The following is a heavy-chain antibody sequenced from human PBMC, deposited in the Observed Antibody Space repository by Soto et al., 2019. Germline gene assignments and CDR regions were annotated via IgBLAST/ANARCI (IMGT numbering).Heavy chain of an antibody. Sequence: QVQLVQSGAEVKKPGASVKVSCKASGYTFTSYYMHWVRQAPGQGLEWMGIINPSGGSTSYAQKFQGRVTMTRDTSTSTVYMELSSLRSEDTAVYYCAGGFTIFGVVTIYYYYYGMDVWGQGTTVTVSS. CDR2: INPSGGST. V-gene: IGHV1-46*01. D-gene: IGHD3-3*01. CDR1: GYTFTSYY. CDR3: AGGFTIFGVVTIYYYYYGMDV. J-gene: IGHJ6*02.